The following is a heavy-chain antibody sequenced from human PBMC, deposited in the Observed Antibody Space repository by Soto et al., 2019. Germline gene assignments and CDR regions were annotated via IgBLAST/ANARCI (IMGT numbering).Heavy chain of an antibody. CDR3: ARATYYYDSSGYGLDY. CDR1: GFTFSSYS. J-gene: IGHJ4*02. CDR2: ISSSSSTI. V-gene: IGHV3-48*02. Sequence: EVQLVESGGGLVQPGGSLRLSCAASGFTFSSYSMNWVRQAPGKGLEWGSYISSSSSTIYYADSVKGRFTISRDNAKNSLYLQMNSLRDEDTAVYYCARATYYYDSSGYGLDYWGQGTLVTVSS. D-gene: IGHD3-22*01.